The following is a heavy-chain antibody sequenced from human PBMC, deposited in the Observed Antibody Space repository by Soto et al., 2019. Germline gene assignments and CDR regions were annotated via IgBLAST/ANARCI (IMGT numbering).Heavy chain of an antibody. D-gene: IGHD6-6*01. CDR1: GFTFRTYA. V-gene: IGHV3-23*01. Sequence: DVQLLESGGGLVQPGGSLRLSCAVSGFTFRTYAMSWVRQAPGKGLEWVTGITGSGGSTYYADSVKGRFTISRDNSKNTLFLQMERLRAEDTATYYCAKHLEHGWQLVPSANVVYWGQGTRVTVSS. CDR3: AKHLEHGWQLVPSANVVY. CDR2: ITGSGGST. J-gene: IGHJ4*02.